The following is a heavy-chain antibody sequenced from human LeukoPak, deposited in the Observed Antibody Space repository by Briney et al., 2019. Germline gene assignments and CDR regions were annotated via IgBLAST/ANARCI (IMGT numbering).Heavy chain of an antibody. CDR1: GFSPSTSGMC. Sequence: ESGPTLVKPTQTLTLTCTFSGFSPSTSGMCVSWIRQPPGKALEWLARIDWDDDKYYSTSLRTRLAISKDTSKNQVVLTMTNMDPVDTATYYCARIFRGYSYAHDYWGQGTLVTVSS. V-gene: IGHV2-70*11. J-gene: IGHJ4*02. CDR2: IDWDDDK. CDR3: ARIFRGYSYAHDY. D-gene: IGHD5-18*01.